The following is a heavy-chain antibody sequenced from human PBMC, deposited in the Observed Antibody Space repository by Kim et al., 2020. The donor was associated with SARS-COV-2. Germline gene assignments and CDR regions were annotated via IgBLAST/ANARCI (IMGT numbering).Heavy chain of an antibody. J-gene: IGHJ4*02. CDR3: ATYGDLSFDY. Sequence: SETLSLTCTVSGGSISSYYWSWIRQPPGKGLEWIGDIYYSGSTNYNPSLKSRVTISVDTSKNQFSLKLSSVTAADTAVYYCATYGDLSFDYWGQGTLVTVSS. CDR1: GGSISSYY. D-gene: IGHD4-17*01. CDR2: IYYSGST. V-gene: IGHV4-59*01.